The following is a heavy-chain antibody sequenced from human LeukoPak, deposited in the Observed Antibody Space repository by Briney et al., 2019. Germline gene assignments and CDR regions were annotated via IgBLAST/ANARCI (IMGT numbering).Heavy chain of an antibody. CDR3: ARARNYYDSSDYYYEGDAFDI. D-gene: IGHD3-22*01. CDR2: IYYSGST. CDR1: GDSISSSSYY. J-gene: IGHJ3*02. Sequence: SETLSLTCTVSGDSISSSSYYWGWIRQPPGKGLEWIGYIYYSGSTNYNPSLKSRVTISVDTSKNQFSLKLSSVTAADTAVYYCARARNYYDSSDYYYEGDAFDIWGQGTVVTVSS. V-gene: IGHV4-61*05.